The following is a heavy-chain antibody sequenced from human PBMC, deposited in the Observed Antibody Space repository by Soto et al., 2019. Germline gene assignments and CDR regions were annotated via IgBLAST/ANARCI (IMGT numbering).Heavy chain of an antibody. V-gene: IGHV3-48*01. CDR3: ARIGVITTFDC. Sequence: EGRLVESGGGLVQPGASLRLSCAASGFTFNSYSMNWVRQAPGKGLEWVSHITSDSGTTRYADSVKGRFTISRDNAKNLVYLQMNSLRVEDTAIYYCARIGVITTFDCWGQGTLVTVTS. CDR2: ITSDSGTT. CDR1: GFTFNSYS. J-gene: IGHJ4*02. D-gene: IGHD3-22*01.